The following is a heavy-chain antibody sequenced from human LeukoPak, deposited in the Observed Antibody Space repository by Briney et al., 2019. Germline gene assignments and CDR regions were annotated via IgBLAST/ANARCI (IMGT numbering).Heavy chain of an antibody. J-gene: IGHJ4*02. V-gene: IGHV3-30*04. CDR1: GFTFSSYA. Sequence: GGSLRLSCAASGFTFSSYAMHWVRQAPGKGLEWVAVISYDGSNKYYADSVKGRFTISRGNSKNTLYLQMNSLRAEDTAVYYCTTRGSGSYTFDYWGQGTLVTVSS. D-gene: IGHD3-10*01. CDR3: TTRGSGSYTFDY. CDR2: ISYDGSNK.